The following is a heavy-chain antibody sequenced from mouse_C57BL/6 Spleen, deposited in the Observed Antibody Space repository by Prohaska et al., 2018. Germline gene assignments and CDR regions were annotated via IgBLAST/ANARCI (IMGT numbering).Heavy chain of an antibody. CDR3: VRRGYYGNSYAMDY. D-gene: IGHD2-1*01. J-gene: IGHJ4*01. CDR1: GFSFNTYA. V-gene: IGHV10-1*01. Sequence: EVQLVESGGGLVQPKGSLKLSCAASGFSFNTYAMNWVRQAPGKGLEWVARIRSKSNNYATYYADSVKDRFTISRDDSESMLYLQMNNLKTEDTAMYYCVRRGYYGNSYAMDYWGQGTSVTVSS. CDR2: IRSKSNNYAT.